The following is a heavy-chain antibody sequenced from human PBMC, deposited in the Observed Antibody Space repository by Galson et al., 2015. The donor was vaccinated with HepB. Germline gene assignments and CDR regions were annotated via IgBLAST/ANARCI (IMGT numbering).Heavy chain of an antibody. Sequence: SLRLSCAASGFTFSDYNMNWVRQAPGKGLEWVSSITRASSSIYYADSLKGRFFISRDSAKNSLYLQMNSLRAEDTAVYYCARGAHCSSTNCYPYWYFDLWGRGTLVTVSS. CDR2: ITRASSSI. CDR1: GFTFSDYN. J-gene: IGHJ2*01. CDR3: ARGAHCSSTNCYPYWYFDL. V-gene: IGHV3-21*01. D-gene: IGHD2-2*01.